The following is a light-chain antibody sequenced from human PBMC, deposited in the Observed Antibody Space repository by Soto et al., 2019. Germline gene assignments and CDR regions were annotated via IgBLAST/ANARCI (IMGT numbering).Light chain of an antibody. V-gene: IGKV1-9*01. Sequence: DIQLTQSPSFLSASVGDRVTITCRASQGISNYLAWDQQKPGKVPQRLIYAASTLQSGVPSRFSGSGSGTEFTLTISSLQPADFATYYCQELKSYLYTFGQGTKLDIK. CDR2: AAS. CDR1: QGISNY. J-gene: IGKJ2*01. CDR3: QELKSYLYT.